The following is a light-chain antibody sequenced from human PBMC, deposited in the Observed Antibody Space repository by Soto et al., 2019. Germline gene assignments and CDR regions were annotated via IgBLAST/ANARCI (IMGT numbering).Light chain of an antibody. Sequence: QSVLTQPASVSGSPGQSITISCSGTSSDIGAYDHVAWFQQFPGKTPKLVIYSVSNRPSGVSYRFSGSKSGNTASLTISGLQADDEADYNCISYTVSRSYVFGPGTKVTVL. CDR3: ISYTVSRSYV. CDR2: SVS. J-gene: IGLJ1*01. V-gene: IGLV2-14*01. CDR1: SSDIGAYDH.